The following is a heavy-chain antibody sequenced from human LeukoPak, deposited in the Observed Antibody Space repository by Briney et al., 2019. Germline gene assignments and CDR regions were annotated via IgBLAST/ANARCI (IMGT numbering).Heavy chain of an antibody. CDR3: ARVGWGFYDSSGYYLDY. D-gene: IGHD3-22*01. Sequence: SETLSLTCAVYGASFSGYYWSWIRQPPGKGLEWIGEINHSGSTNYNPSLKSRVTISVDTSKNQFSLKLSSVTAADTAVYYCARVGWGFYDSSGYYLDYWGQGTLVTVSS. J-gene: IGHJ4*02. V-gene: IGHV4-34*01. CDR2: INHSGST. CDR1: GASFSGYY.